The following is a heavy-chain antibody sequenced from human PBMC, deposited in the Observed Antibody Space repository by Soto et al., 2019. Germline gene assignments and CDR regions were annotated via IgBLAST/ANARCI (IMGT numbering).Heavy chain of an antibody. J-gene: IGHJ6*02. Sequence: EVQLVESGGGLVQPGGSLRLSCAASAFTFSSYWMNWVRQAPGKGPVWVSRINSDGSITGYADSVKGRFTISRDNAKNTLYLQMNSLSVEETAVYYCARRNQIAYYYGMDVWGQGTTVTVSS. CDR3: ARRNQIAYYYGMDV. CDR2: INSDGSIT. D-gene: IGHD2-21*01. CDR1: AFTFSSYW. V-gene: IGHV3-74*01.